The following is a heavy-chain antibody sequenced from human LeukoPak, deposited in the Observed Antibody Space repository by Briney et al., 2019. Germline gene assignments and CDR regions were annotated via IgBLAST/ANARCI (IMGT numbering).Heavy chain of an antibody. Sequence: GGSLRLSCAAPGFTFSAYWMHWVRQAPGEGLVWVSRVKYDGSTTTYADSVKGRFTISRDNAKNILYLQMNSLRVEDTAVYYCARDLDWLLFDYWGQGTLVIVSS. V-gene: IGHV3-74*01. CDR1: GFTFSAYW. CDR2: VKYDGSTT. CDR3: ARDLDWLLFDY. J-gene: IGHJ4*02. D-gene: IGHD3-9*01.